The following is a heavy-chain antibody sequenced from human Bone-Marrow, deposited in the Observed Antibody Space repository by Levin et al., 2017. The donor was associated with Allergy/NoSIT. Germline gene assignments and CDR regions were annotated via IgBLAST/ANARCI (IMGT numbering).Heavy chain of an antibody. V-gene: IGHV3-48*03. CDR1: GFIFSTSE. J-gene: IGHJ4*02. CDR2: IRSASGTSI. Sequence: QPGGSLRLSCAASGFIFSTSEMNWVRQAPGKGLEWVSYIRSASGTSIYYADSVRGRFTISRDNARNSLYLEMNNLRAEDTGVYYCTRALRYWGQGTLVTVSS. CDR3: TRALRY.